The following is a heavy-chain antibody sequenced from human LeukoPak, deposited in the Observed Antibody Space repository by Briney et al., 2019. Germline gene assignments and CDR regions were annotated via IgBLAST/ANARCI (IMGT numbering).Heavy chain of an antibody. J-gene: IGHJ3*02. CDR3: ARARVGGYLSGTDAFDI. Sequence: PSETLSLTCTVSGGSISSGNYYWGWIRQPPGKWLEWIGSIYYTGSTYYKPSLKSRVTISVDTSKNQFSLKLSSVTAADTAVYYCARARVGGYLSGTDAFDIWGQGTMVTVSS. D-gene: IGHD3-22*01. V-gene: IGHV4-39*02. CDR2: IYYTGST. CDR1: GGSISSGNYY.